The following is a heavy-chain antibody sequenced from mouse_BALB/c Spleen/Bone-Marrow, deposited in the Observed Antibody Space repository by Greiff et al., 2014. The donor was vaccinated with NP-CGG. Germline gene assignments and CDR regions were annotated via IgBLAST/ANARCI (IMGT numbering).Heavy chain of an antibody. CDR3: AREGVYDGNPYWYCDV. Sequence: DVMLVESGGGLVQPGGSLRLSCATSGLTFTDYYMSWVRQPPGKALEWLGFIRNKANGYTTEYSASVKGRFTISRDNSQSILYLQMNTLRAEDSATYYCAREGVYDGNPYWYCDVWGAGTTGTVSS. CDR2: IRNKANGYTT. CDR1: GLTFTDYY. J-gene: IGHJ1*01. V-gene: IGHV7-3*02. D-gene: IGHD2-1*01.